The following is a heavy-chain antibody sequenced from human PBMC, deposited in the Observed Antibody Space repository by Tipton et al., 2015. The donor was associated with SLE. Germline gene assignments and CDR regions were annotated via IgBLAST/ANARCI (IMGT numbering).Heavy chain of an antibody. D-gene: IGHD3-3*01. Sequence: TLSLTCTVSGGPISSGSYYWSWIRQPAGKGLEWIGYIYTSGSTNYNPSLKSRVTISVDTSKNQFSLKLSSVTAADTAVYYCARGPHDFWSGYSYYFDYWGQGTLVTVSS. CDR1: GGPISSGSYY. V-gene: IGHV4-61*09. J-gene: IGHJ4*02. CDR3: ARGPHDFWSGYSYYFDY. CDR2: IYTSGST.